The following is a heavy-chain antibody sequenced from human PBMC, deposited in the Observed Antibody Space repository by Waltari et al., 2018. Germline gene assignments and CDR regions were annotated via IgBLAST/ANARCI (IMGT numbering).Heavy chain of an antibody. D-gene: IGHD6-6*01. Sequence: QVQLQESGPGLVKPSETLSLTCTVSGGSISSHYWSWIRQPPGKGLEWIGYIDYSGGPHYTPSLKSRVTISVDTSKNQFSLKLSSVTAADTAVYYCARTLSSSSPYFDCWGQGTLVTVSS. V-gene: IGHV4-59*11. CDR1: GGSISSHY. CDR3: ARTLSSSSPYFDC. CDR2: IDYSGGP. J-gene: IGHJ4*02.